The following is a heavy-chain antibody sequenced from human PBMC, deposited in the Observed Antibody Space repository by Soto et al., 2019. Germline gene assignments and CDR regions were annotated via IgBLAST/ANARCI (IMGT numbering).Heavy chain of an antibody. D-gene: IGHD6-19*01. CDR3: ARDKDSSVPSAFDI. V-gene: IGHV1-2*04. CDR1: GYTINGYY. CDR2: INPNSGGT. Sequence: GASVKVCCKASGYTINGYYMQWVRQDNGQGLEWMGWINPNSGGTNYAQKFQGWVTMTRDTSISTAYMELSRLRSDDTAVYYCARDKDSSVPSAFDIWGQGTMVTVSS. J-gene: IGHJ3*02.